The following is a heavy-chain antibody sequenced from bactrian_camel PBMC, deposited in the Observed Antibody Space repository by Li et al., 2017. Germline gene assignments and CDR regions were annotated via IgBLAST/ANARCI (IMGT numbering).Heavy chain of an antibody. CDR1: GYSGTAYC. V-gene: IGHV3S1*01. Sequence: HVQLVESGGGSVEAGGSLRLSCAASGYSGTAYCMGWFRQAPGKEREGVASLILGSGQTFYADSVKGRFTISRDNAKDTLYLQMNSLKSEDTAVYYCATDHMGWVNGIPGRENYWGQGTQVTVS. CDR3: ATDHMGWVNGIPGRENY. D-gene: IGHD5*01. CDR2: LILGSGQT. J-gene: IGHJ4*01.